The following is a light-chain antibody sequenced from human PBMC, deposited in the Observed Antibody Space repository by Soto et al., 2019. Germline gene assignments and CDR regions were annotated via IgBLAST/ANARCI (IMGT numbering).Light chain of an antibody. CDR1: QSVSSNY. V-gene: IGKV3-20*01. CDR2: GAS. CDR3: HQYGGSPVYT. Sequence: EIVLTQSPGTLSLSPAERATLSCRASQSVSSNYLVWYQQKPGQAPKLLIYGASSRATVIPDRFSGSGSGTDFTLTISRLEPEDFAVYYCHQYGGSPVYTFGQGTKLEIK. J-gene: IGKJ2*01.